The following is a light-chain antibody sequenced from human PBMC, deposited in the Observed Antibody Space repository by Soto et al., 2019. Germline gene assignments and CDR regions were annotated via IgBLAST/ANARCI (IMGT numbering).Light chain of an antibody. J-gene: IGLJ3*02. CDR1: SSNIGSNT. Sequence: QSVLTQPPSASGTPGQRVTMSCSGSSSNIGSNTVNWYQQVPGTAPKPLIFSYNQRSSGVPDRFSGSRSGTSASLAISGRQSEDEAYYYCASWDDRLNAMLFGGGTKLTVL. V-gene: IGLV1-44*01. CDR2: SYN. CDR3: ASWDDRLNAML.